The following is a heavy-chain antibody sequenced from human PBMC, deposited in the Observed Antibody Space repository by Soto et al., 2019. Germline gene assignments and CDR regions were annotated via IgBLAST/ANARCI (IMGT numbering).Heavy chain of an antibody. J-gene: IGHJ4*02. CDR1: GFTFSSYW. V-gene: IGHV3-74*01. CDR3: SRKYNHESSGYYY. Sequence: EVQLVESGGGLVQPGGSLRLSCADSGFTFSSYWMHWVRQAPGKGLVWVSRINSDGSSTNYADSVKGRFTISRDNAKNTLYLQMNSLRVEDKDLYYGSRKYNHESSGYYYWGQGTLVTVSS. D-gene: IGHD3-22*01. CDR2: INSDGSST.